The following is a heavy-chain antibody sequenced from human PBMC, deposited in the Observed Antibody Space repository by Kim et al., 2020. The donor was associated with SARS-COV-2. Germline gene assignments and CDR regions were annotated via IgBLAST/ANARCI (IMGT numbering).Heavy chain of an antibody. Sequence: GGSLRLSCAASGFTFSGSPLHWVRQASGKGLGWVGRIRSKANSYATGYAASVKGRFTISRDDSKNTAYLEMNGLKTEDTAVYYCTRIPATTLAFWDAFDIWGQGTMVTVSS. J-gene: IGHJ3*02. V-gene: IGHV3-73*01. CDR3: TRIPATTLAFWDAFDI. CDR1: GFTFSGSP. CDR2: IRSKANSYAT. D-gene: IGHD1-1*01.